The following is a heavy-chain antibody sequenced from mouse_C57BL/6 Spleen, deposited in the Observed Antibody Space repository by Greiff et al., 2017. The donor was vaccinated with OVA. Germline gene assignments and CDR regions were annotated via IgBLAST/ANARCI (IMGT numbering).Heavy chain of an antibody. J-gene: IGHJ4*01. CDR1: GYTFTSYG. V-gene: IGHV1-81*01. D-gene: IGHD2-5*01. CDR2: IYPRSGNT. Sequence: VKLQESGAELARPGASVKLSCKASGYTFTSYGISWVKQRTGQGLEWIGEIYPRSGNTYYNEKFKGKATLTADKSSSTAYMELRSLTSEDSAVYFCARHYSNYVGYAMDYWGQGTSVTVSS. CDR3: ARHYSNYVGYAMDY.